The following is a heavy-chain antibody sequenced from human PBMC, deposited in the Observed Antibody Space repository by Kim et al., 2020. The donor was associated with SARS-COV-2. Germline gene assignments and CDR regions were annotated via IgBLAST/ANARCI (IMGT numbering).Heavy chain of an antibody. Sequence: AQKFQGRVTMTEDTSTDTAYMELSSLRSEDTAVYYCATYVYTAMVQGLDYWGQGTLVTVSS. CDR3: ATYVYTAMVQGLDY. J-gene: IGHJ4*02. D-gene: IGHD5-18*01. V-gene: IGHV1-24*01.